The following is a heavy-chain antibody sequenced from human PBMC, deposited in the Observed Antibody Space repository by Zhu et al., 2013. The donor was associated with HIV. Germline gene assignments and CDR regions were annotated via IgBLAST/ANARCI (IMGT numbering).Heavy chain of an antibody. CDR1: GGTFSSYA. J-gene: IGHJ6*04. D-gene: IGHD3-3*01. CDR2: IIPIFGTA. Sequence: QVQLVQSGAEVKKPGSSVKVSCKASGGTFSSYAISWVRQAPGQGLEWMGGIIPIFGTANYAQKFQGRVTITADKSTSTAYMELSSLRSEDTAVYYCARERYYDFWSGYSGNGMDVWGRGTTVTVSS. CDR3: ARERYYDFWSGYSGNGMDV. V-gene: IGHV1-69*06.